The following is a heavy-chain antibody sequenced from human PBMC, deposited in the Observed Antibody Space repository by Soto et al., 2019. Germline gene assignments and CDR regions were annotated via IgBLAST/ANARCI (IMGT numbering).Heavy chain of an antibody. CDR3: ARRHYYGSGSYLY. J-gene: IGHJ4*02. D-gene: IGHD3-10*01. V-gene: IGHV3-7*01. CDR1: GLTFGNYW. Sequence: GYLSISVSASGLTFGNYWMSWVRQAPGKGLEWVANIKQDGSEKYYVDSVKGRFTISRDNAKNSLYLQMNSLRAEDTAVYYWARRHYYGSGSYLYWGQGTLVIVSS. CDR2: IKQDGSEK.